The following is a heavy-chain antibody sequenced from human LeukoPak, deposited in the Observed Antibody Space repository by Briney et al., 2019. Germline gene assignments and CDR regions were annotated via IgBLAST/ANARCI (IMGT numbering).Heavy chain of an antibody. V-gene: IGHV1-69-2*01. Sequence: GASVKVSCKVSGYTFTDYYMHWVQQAPGKGLEWMGLVYPEDGETIYAEKFQGRVTITADTSTDTAYMELSSLRSEDTAVYYCATGSLWFGELPYYFDYWGQGTLVTVSS. CDR1: GYTFTDYY. J-gene: IGHJ4*02. CDR3: ATGSLWFGELPYYFDY. D-gene: IGHD3-10*01. CDR2: VYPEDGET.